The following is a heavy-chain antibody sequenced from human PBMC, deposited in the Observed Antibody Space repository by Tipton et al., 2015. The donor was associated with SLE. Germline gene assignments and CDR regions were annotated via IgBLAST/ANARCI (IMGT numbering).Heavy chain of an antibody. CDR1: GYTFTSDF. Sequence: QSGPEVKKPGASVQVSCRASGYTFTSDFMHWVRQAPGEGLEWMGIIDPGGGSARYAQKFQGRVTMTRDTSTSTVYMELTSLRSEDTAVYYCARPRAAFAYWGQGTLVPVSS. J-gene: IGHJ4*02. CDR2: IDPGGGSA. CDR3: ARPRAAFAY. V-gene: IGHV1-46*01.